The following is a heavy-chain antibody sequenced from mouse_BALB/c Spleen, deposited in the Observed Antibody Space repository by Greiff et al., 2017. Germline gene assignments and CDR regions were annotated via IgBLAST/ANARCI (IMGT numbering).Heavy chain of an antibody. Sequence: VQLQQSGAELAKPGASVNMSCKASGYTFTSYWMHWVNQRPGQGLEWIGYINPSTGYTEYNQKFKDKATLTADKYSSTAYMQLSSLTSEDSAVYYCAREEDDGYYYAMDYWGQGTSVTVSS. J-gene: IGHJ4*01. V-gene: IGHV1-7*01. CDR1: GYTFTSYW. CDR3: AREEDDGYYYAMDY. D-gene: IGHD2-3*01. CDR2: INPSTGYT.